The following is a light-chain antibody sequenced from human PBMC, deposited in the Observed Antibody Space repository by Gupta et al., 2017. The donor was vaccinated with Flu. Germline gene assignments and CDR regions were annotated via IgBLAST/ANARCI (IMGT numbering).Light chain of an antibody. V-gene: IGLV3-21*03. J-gene: IGLJ2*01. CDR1: NIRSCD. CDR3: QVWDRSSDHVV. CDR2: DDG. Sequence: GKTVRITCEGDNIRSCDGSWYQQKPGQAPVLVVYDDGGRPSGIPERFSGSNSGNTATLTISGVEAGDEADYYCQVWDRSSDHVVFGGGTKLTVL.